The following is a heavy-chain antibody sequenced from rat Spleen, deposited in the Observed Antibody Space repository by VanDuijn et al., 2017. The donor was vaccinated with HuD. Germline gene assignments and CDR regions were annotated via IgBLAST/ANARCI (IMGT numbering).Heavy chain of an antibody. CDR3: ATDGYYDGIYYSVYVMDA. CDR2: ISYDGSGT. CDR1: GFTFSDCY. D-gene: IGHD1-12*02. Sequence: EVQLVESDGGLVQPGRSLKLSCATSGFTFSDCYMAWVRQAPTKGLEWVATISYDGSGTYYRDSVKGRFTVSRNNAKSTLYLQMDSLKSEDTATYYCATDGYYDGIYYSVYVMDAWAQGASVTVSS. V-gene: IGHV5-29*01. J-gene: IGHJ4*01.